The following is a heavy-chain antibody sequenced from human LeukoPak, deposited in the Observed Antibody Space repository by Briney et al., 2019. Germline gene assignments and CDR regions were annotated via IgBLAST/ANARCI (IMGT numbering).Heavy chain of an antibody. J-gene: IGHJ3*02. D-gene: IGHD3-10*01. CDR3: ARRSGSDALGI. CDR1: DYSLTSYW. Sequence: GESLKITCKGPDYSLTSYWFAWVGQMPGKGLEWMGVIYPGDSDTTYSPSFQGQVTISADKSISTAYLQWRSLKASDTAMYYCARRSGSDALGIWGQGTTVTVSS. V-gene: IGHV5-51*01. CDR2: IYPGDSDT.